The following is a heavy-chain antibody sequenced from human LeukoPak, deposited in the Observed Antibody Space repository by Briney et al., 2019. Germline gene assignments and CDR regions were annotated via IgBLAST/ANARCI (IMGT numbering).Heavy chain of an antibody. J-gene: IGHJ4*02. CDR2: ITSDGSGT. V-gene: IGHV3-74*01. CDR3: ARDGIQGSHDS. Sequence: GGSLRLSCAASGFTLSNYWMHWVRQAPGKGLVWVSRITSDGSGTSYADSVKGRFTISRDIPKNTLYLQMNSLRAEDTAVYYCARDGIQGSHDSWGQGTLVTVSS. CDR1: GFTLSNYW. D-gene: IGHD2-15*01.